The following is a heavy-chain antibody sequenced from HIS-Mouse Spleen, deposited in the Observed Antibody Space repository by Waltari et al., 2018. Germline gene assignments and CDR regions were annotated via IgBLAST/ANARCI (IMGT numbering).Heavy chain of an antibody. CDR3: AREGRGSGSYYTFDY. J-gene: IGHJ4*02. D-gene: IGHD3-10*01. Sequence: QVQLVQSGAEVKKPGASVKVSCKASGYTFTSYYMHWVRQAPGQGLEWMGIINPSGGSTSYAQKFQGRVTMTRDTSTSTVYMELSSLRSEDTAVYYCAREGRGSGSYYTFDYWGQGTLVTVSS. CDR1: GYTFTSYY. CDR2: INPSGGST. V-gene: IGHV1-46*01.